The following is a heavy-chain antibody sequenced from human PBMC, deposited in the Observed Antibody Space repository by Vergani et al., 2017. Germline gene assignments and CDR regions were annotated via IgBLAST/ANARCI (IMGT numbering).Heavy chain of an antibody. CDR1: GFTVSSNY. J-gene: IGHJ6*02. D-gene: IGHD5-12*01. V-gene: IGHV3-53*04. CDR3: ARDRVDIVATTTYYYYYYGMDV. Sequence: EVQLVESGEGLVQPGGSLRLSCAASGFTVSSNYMSWVRQAPGKGLEWVSVIYSGGSTYYADSVKGRFTISRHNSKNTLYLQMNSLRAEDTAVYYCARDRVDIVATTTYYYYYYGMDVWGQGTTVTVSS. CDR2: IYSGGST.